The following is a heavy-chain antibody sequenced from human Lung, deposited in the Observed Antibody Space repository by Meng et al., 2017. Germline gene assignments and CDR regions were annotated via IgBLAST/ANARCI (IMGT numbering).Heavy chain of an antibody. J-gene: IGHJ4*02. CDR2: INPKSGDT. D-gene: IGHD6-25*01. CDR3: ARDEDISAAGKLFGNY. V-gene: IGHV1-2*06. CDR1: GNNFPDYY. Sequence: ASVMVFCKPSGNNFPDYYIHWVRRPPGQGLEWMGRINPKSGDTHYAQKFQARVTMTGDTSISTAYMELSELRSDDTAMYYCARDEDISAAGKLFGNYWGQGTLVTVSS.